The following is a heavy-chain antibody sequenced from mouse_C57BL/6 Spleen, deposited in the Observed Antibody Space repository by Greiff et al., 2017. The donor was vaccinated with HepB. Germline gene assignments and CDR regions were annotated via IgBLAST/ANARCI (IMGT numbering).Heavy chain of an antibody. J-gene: IGHJ1*03. V-gene: IGHV1-82*01. Sequence: VQLQQSGPELVKPGASVKISCKASGYAFSSSWMNWVKQRPGKGLEWIGRIYPGDGDTNYNGKFKGKATLTADKSSSTAYMQLSSLTSEDSAVYFCAREITTRGYFDVWGTGTTVTVSS. CDR1: GYAFSSSW. CDR3: AREITTRGYFDV. D-gene: IGHD1-1*01. CDR2: IYPGDGDT.